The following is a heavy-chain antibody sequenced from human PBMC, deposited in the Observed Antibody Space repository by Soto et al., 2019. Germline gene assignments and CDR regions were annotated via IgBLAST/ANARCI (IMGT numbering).Heavy chain of an antibody. V-gene: IGHV4-59*01. Sequence: PSETLSLTCTVSGGSISSYYWSWIRQPPGKGLEWIGYIYYSGSTNYNPSLKSRVTISVDTSKNQFSLKLSSVTAADTAVYYCAREIVVPAAYDYYYMDVWGKGTTVTVS. J-gene: IGHJ6*03. CDR2: IYYSGST. CDR3: AREIVVPAAYDYYYMDV. CDR1: GGSISSYY. D-gene: IGHD2-2*01.